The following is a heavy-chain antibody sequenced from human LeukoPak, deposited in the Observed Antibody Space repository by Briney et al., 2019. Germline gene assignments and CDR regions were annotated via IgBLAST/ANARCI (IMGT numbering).Heavy chain of an antibody. V-gene: IGHV3-53*01. CDR1: GFTVSSNY. CDR2: IYSGGST. D-gene: IGHD1-26*01. Sequence: GGSLRLSCAASGFTVSSNYMSWVRQAPGKGLEWVSVIYSGGSTYYADSVKGRFTISRDNSKNTLYLQMNSLRAEDTAVYYCARYSGDSAIGYWGQGTLVTVSS. J-gene: IGHJ4*02. CDR3: ARYSGDSAIGY.